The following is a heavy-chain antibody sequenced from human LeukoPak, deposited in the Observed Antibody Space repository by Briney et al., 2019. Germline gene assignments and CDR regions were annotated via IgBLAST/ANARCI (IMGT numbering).Heavy chain of an antibody. J-gene: IGHJ4*02. D-gene: IGHD6-6*01. V-gene: IGHV4-39*01. CDR1: GGSISSSSYY. Sequence: PSETLRLTCTVSGGSISSSSYYWGRIRQPPGKGLEWIGSIYYSGSTYYNPSLKGRVTISVDTSKNQFSLKLSSVTAADTAVYYCASSIAARPAPIDYWGQGTLVTVSS. CDR2: IYYSGST. CDR3: ASSIAARPAPIDY.